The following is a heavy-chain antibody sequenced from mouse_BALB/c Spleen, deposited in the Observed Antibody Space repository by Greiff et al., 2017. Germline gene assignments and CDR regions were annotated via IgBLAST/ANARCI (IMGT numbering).Heavy chain of an antibody. CDR3: ARPYDGYYRAMDY. CDR1: GYTFTSYW. CDR2: INPSNGRT. Sequence: LQQPGAELVKPGASVKLSCKASGYTFTSYWMHWVKQRPGQGLEWIGEINPSNGRTNYNEKFKSKATLTVDKSSSTAYMQLSSLTSEDSAVYYCARPYDGYYRAMDYWGQGTSVTVSS. J-gene: IGHJ4*01. V-gene: IGHV1S81*02. D-gene: IGHD2-3*01.